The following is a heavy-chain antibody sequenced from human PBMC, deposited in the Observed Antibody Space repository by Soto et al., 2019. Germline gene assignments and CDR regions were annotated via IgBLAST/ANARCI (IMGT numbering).Heavy chain of an antibody. Sequence: QITLKESGPTLVKPTQTLTLTCTVSGFSLSTNGVCVGWIRQPPGKALEWLAAIKWDDDKRYSPSLESRVTITKDTSKNQVVLTMTNLDPVDTATYFCAYRRNFYNHSGLDYWGQGTLVTVSS. CDR3: AYRRNFYNHSGLDY. V-gene: IGHV2-5*02. D-gene: IGHD5-12*01. CDR2: IKWDDDK. J-gene: IGHJ4*02. CDR1: GFSLSTNGVC.